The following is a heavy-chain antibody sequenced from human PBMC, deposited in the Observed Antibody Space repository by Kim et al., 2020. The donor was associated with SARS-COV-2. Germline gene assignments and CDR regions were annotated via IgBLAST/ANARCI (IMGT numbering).Heavy chain of an antibody. V-gene: IGHV3-30-3*01. Sequence: GGSLRLSCAASRFTFNTYAMYWVRQAPGKGLEWVAVVSYDGSNKYYADSVKGRFTISRDNSKNTLYLQINSLRAEDTAVYYCARAYCSGATCYSAALCGQGTLVTVSP. CDR1: RFTFNTYA. D-gene: IGHD2-2*01. CDR2: VSYDGSNK. J-gene: IGHJ4*02. CDR3: ARAYCSGATCYSAAL.